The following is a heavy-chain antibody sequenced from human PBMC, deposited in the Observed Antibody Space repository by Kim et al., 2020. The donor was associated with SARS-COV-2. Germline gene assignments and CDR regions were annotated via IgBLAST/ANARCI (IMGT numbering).Heavy chain of an antibody. CDR3: ARVAPSRITGTGEEVFYYYMDV. D-gene: IGHD1-7*01. V-gene: IGHV4-34*01. J-gene: IGHJ6*03. CDR2: INHSGST. Sequence: SETLSLTCAVYGGSFSGYYWSWIRQPPGKGLEWIGEINHSGSTNYNPSLKSRVTISVDTSKNQFSLKLSSVTAADTAVYYCARVAPSRITGTGEEVFYYYMDVWGKGTTVTVSS. CDR1: GGSFSGYY.